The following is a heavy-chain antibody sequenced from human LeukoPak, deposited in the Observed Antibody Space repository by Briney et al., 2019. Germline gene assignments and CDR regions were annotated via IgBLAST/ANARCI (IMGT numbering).Heavy chain of an antibody. D-gene: IGHD3-3*01. Sequence: GRSLRLSCVASGFTFDDYAMHWVRQAPGKGLEWVSGISWNSGSRGYADSVKGRFTISRDNAKTSLYLQMNSLRVEDMALYYCAKGPDYDFLPPIDYGGQGPLVTVSS. V-gene: IGHV3-9*03. J-gene: IGHJ4*02. CDR1: GFTFDDYA. CDR3: AKGPDYDFLPPIDY. CDR2: ISWNSGSR.